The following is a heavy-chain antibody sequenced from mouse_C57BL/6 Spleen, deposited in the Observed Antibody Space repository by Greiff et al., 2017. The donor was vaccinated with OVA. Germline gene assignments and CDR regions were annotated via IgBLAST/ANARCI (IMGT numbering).Heavy chain of an antibody. V-gene: IGHV1-80*01. D-gene: IGHD1-1*01. J-gene: IGHJ1*03. Sequence: VQVVESGAELVKPGASVKISCKASGYAFSSYWMNWLKQRPGKGLEWIGQIYTGDGDTNYNGKFKDKATLTADNSSSTAYMQMRSLTSEESAVYFCARSDYYGSRNWDFDVWGTGTTVTVSA. CDR1: GYAFSSYW. CDR2: IYTGDGDT. CDR3: ARSDYYGSRNWDFDV.